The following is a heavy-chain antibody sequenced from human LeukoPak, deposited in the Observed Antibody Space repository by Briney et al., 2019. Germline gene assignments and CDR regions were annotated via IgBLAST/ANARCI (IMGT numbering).Heavy chain of an antibody. J-gene: IGHJ6*02. V-gene: IGHV3-23*01. CDR3: ARGESSSMVALVGGRYYYYGMDV. Sequence: GGSLRLSCAASGFTFSSYAMTWVRQAPGKGLEWVAGISGSGGSTYYADSVKGRFTISRDNSKNTLYLQMTSLRAEDTAVYYCARGESSSMVALVGGRYYYYGMDVWGQGTTVTVSS. CDR1: GFTFSSYA. CDR2: ISGSGGST. D-gene: IGHD6-6*01.